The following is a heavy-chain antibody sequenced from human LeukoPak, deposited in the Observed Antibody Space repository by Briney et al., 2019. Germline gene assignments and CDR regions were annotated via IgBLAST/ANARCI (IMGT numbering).Heavy chain of an antibody. CDR1: GFSFRSYE. CDR2: ISASGATT. CDR3: ARDLDSSGYGDAFDI. D-gene: IGHD3-22*01. J-gene: IGHJ3*02. Sequence: PGGSLRLSCAASGFSFRSYEMNWVRQAPGMGLEWISYISASGATTYYADSVKGRFTFSRDNAQNSLYLQMNSLRAEDTAVYYCARDLDSSGYGDAFDIWGQGTMVTVSS. V-gene: IGHV3-48*03.